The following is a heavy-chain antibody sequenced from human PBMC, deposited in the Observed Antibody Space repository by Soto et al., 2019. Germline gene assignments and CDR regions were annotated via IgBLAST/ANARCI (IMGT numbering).Heavy chain of an antibody. V-gene: IGHV1-2*02. J-gene: IGHJ5*01. CDR2: INPNSGGT. D-gene: IGHD6-13*01. CDR3: ASSPGSAGWYDF. Sequence: QVQLVQSGAEVKKPGASAKVSCKASGYTFIGYYMHWVRQAPGQGLEWMGWINPNSGGTSSAQKFQGRVTMTRDTSITTAYMELSSLRFDDTAVYYCASSPGSAGWYDFWGQGTLVTVSS. CDR1: GYTFIGYY.